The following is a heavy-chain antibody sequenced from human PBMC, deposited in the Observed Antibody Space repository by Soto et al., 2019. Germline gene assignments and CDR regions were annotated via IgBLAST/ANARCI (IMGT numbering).Heavy chain of an antibody. Sequence: ASVKVSCKASGYTFTSYGISWVRQAPGQGLEWMGWISAYNGNTNYAQKLQGRVTMTTDTSTSTAYMELRSLRSDDTAVYYCARDHSSGWYPDAFDIWGQGTMVTVSS. V-gene: IGHV1-18*04. CDR1: GYTFTSYG. D-gene: IGHD6-19*01. CDR3: ARDHSSGWYPDAFDI. J-gene: IGHJ3*02. CDR2: ISAYNGNT.